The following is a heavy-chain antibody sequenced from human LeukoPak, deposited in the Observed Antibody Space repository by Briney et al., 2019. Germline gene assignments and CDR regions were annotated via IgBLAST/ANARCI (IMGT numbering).Heavy chain of an antibody. Sequence: SQTLSLTCTVSGGSISSYYWSWIRQPPGKGLEWIGYIYYSGSTNYNPSLKSRVTISVDTSKNQFSLKLSSVTAADTAVYYCARGATKAHAFDIWGQGTMVTVSS. CDR2: IYYSGST. CDR1: GGSISSYY. CDR3: ARGATKAHAFDI. V-gene: IGHV4-59*01. J-gene: IGHJ3*02.